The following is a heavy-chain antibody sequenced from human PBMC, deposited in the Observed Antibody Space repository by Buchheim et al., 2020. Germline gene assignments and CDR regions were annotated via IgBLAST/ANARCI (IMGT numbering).Heavy chain of an antibody. J-gene: IGHJ6*02. V-gene: IGHV5-10-1*01. D-gene: IGHD6-19*01. CDR3: ARRVAGRKHYFGMDV. CDR2: IDPSDSYN. CDR1: GYSFTNYW. Sequence: EVQLVQSGAEVKKPGESLRISCKGSGYSFTNYWINWVRQMPGKGLEWMGTIDPSDSYNNYSPSFQGHVTISTDKSISTTYLQWSSLKASDTAMYYCARRVAGRKHYFGMDVWGQGTT.